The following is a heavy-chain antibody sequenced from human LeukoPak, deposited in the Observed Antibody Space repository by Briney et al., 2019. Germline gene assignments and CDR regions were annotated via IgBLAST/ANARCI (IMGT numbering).Heavy chain of an antibody. Sequence: SETLSLTCTVSGGSISSSSYYWGWIRQPPGKGLEWIGSIYYSGSTYYNPSLKSRVTISVDTSKNQFSLKLSSVTAADTAVYYCARALDPQLPRVLAPAGVFGWYFDYWGQGTLVTVSS. CDR1: GGSISSSSYY. CDR2: IYYSGST. J-gene: IGHJ4*02. D-gene: IGHD1-26*01. CDR3: ARALDPQLPRVLAPAGVFGWYFDY. V-gene: IGHV4-39*01.